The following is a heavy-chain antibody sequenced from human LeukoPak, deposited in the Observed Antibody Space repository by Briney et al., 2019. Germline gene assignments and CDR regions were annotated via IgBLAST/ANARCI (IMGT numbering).Heavy chain of an antibody. CDR2: ISAYNGNT. CDR1: GYTFTSYG. CDR3: AVSMIEVRRVLDY. J-gene: IGHJ4*02. V-gene: IGHV1-18*01. Sequence: ASVKVSCKASGYTFTSYGISWVRQAPGQGLEWMGWISAYNGNTNYAQKLQGRVTMTTDTSTSTAYMELRSLRSDDTAVDYCAVSMIEVRRVLDYWGKEPLVPFSS. D-gene: IGHD3-22*01.